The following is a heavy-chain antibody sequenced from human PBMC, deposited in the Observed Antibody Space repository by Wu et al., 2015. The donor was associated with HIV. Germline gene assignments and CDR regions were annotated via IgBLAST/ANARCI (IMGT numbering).Heavy chain of an antibody. D-gene: IGHD6-6*01. V-gene: IGHV1-69*12. J-gene: IGHJ6*03. CDR3: AREIWGGSSSSYAYYYYYMDV. Sequence: QVQLVQSGAEVKKPGSSVKVSCKASGGTFSSYAISWVRQAPGQGLEWMGGIIPIFGTANYAQKFQGRVTITADESTSTAYMELSSLRSEDTAVYYCAREIWGGSSSSYAYYYYYMDVWGKGPRSPSP. CDR1: GGTFSSYA. CDR2: IIPIFGTA.